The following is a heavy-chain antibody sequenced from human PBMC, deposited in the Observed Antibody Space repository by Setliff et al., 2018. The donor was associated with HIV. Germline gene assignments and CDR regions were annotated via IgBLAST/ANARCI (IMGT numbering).Heavy chain of an antibody. V-gene: IGHV1-2*04. CDR3: ARTRGYSYGAYDY. D-gene: IGHD5-18*01. CDR2: INPNSGGT. CDR1: GYTFTGYY. Sequence: GASVKVSCKASGYTFTGYYMHWGRQAPGQGLEWMGWINPNSGGTNYAQKFQGWVTMTRDTSISTAYMELSRLRSDDTAVYYCARTRGYSYGAYDYWGQGTLVTVSS. J-gene: IGHJ4*02.